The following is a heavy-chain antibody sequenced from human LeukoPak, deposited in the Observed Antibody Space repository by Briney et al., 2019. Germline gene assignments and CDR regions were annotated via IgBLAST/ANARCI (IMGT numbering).Heavy chain of an antibody. V-gene: IGHV4-59*07. CDR2: IYYSGST. CDR3: ARGEKYSSSWSVGWFDP. D-gene: IGHD6-13*01. J-gene: IGHJ5*02. Sequence: PSDTLSLTCSVSGGPISSYYWRWIRQPPGKGLAWIGYIYYSGSTHYNPSLKSRVTISVDTSKNQFSLKLSSVTAADTAVYYCARGEKYSSSWSVGWFDPWGQGTLVTVSS. CDR1: GGPISSYY.